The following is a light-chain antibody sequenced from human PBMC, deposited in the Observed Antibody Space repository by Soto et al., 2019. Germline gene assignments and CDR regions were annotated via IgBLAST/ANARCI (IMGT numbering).Light chain of an antibody. V-gene: IGKV1-39*01. J-gene: IGKJ1*01. Sequence: DTQMTQSPSYLSASVGDRISITCRASQTASNYVNLYQQKPGKAPTLLISATSTLQSGVPSRFRGSGSGTDFTLTITSLQPEDFATYYCQQTYTTPRTFGQGTKVDIK. CDR1: QTASNY. CDR2: ATS. CDR3: QQTYTTPRT.